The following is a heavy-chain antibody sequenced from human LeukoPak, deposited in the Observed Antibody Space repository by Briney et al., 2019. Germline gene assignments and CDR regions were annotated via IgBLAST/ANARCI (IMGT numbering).Heavy chain of an antibody. Sequence: PGGSLRLSCAASGFTFSSYAMSWVRQAPGKRLEWVSAISGSGGSTYYADSVKGRFTISRDNSKNTLYLQMNSLRAEDTAVYYYAKSSLTGYYFCPFDYWGQGTLVTVSS. CDR3: AKSSLTGYYFCPFDY. D-gene: IGHD3-9*01. V-gene: IGHV3-23*01. CDR1: GFTFSSYA. CDR2: ISGSGGST. J-gene: IGHJ4*02.